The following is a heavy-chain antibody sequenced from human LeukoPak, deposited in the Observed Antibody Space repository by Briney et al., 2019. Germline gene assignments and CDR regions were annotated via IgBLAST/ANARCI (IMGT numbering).Heavy chain of an antibody. CDR2: ISTYNGNT. Sequence: ASVKVSCKASGYTFTTYGISWVQQAPGQGLEWMGWISTYNGNTDYAQKLQGRVTMTTDTSTSTTYMELRSLRSDDTAVYYCARGAPLSGSGPWGQGTLVTVSS. CDR3: ARGAPLSGSGP. J-gene: IGHJ5*02. V-gene: IGHV1-18*01. D-gene: IGHD3-10*01. CDR1: GYTFTTYG.